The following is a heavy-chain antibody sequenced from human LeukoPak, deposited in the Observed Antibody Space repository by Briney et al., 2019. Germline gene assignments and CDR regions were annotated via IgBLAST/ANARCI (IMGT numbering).Heavy chain of an antibody. J-gene: IGHJ3*02. CDR3: AKEAFDI. CDR1: GFTFDDDA. V-gene: IGHV3-9*01. CDR2: ISWNSGSL. Sequence: GGSLRLSCAASGFTFDDDAMHWVRQAPGKGLEWVSGISWNSGSLGYADSVKGRFTISRDNAKNSLYLQMNSLRAEDTALYYCAKEAFDIWGQGTMVTVSS.